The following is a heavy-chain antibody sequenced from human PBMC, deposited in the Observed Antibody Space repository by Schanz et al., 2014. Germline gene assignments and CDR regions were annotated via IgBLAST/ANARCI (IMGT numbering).Heavy chain of an antibody. CDR2: INPSGGST. V-gene: IGHV1-46*01. CDR1: GYTFTSYY. J-gene: IGHJ6*02. Sequence: QVQLVQSGAEVKKPGASVKVSCKASGYTFTSYYMHWVRQAPGQGLEWMGIINPSGGSTSYAQKCQGRVTMTRDTSTSTVYMELSSLRSDDTAVYYCVRDAGWAFGDYHGMDVWGQGTSVTVSS. D-gene: IGHD3-10*01. CDR3: VRDAGWAFGDYHGMDV.